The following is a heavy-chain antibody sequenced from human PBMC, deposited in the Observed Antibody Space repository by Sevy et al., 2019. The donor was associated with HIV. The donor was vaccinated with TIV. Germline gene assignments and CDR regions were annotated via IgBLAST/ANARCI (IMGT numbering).Heavy chain of an antibody. Sequence: GGSLRLSCAASGLTFSSYSMNWIRQAPGKGLEWVSDISSSSSTIYYADSVKGRFTISRDNAKNSLYLQMNSLRDEDTAVYYCARGDVDAAMYTLNYYYGMDVWGQGTTVTVSS. CDR2: ISSSSSTI. D-gene: IGHD5-18*01. CDR3: ARGDVDAAMYTLNYYYGMDV. J-gene: IGHJ6*02. CDR1: GLTFSSYS. V-gene: IGHV3-48*02.